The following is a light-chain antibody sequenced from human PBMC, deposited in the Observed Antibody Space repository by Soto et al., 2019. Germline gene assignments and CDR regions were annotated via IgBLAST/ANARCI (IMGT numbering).Light chain of an antibody. CDR2: AAS. CDR3: QQTFSTPT. J-gene: IGKJ2*01. CDR1: QNINSY. Sequence: DIPMTQSPSSLSASVGDRVTITCRASQNINSYLNWYQKKPGESPKLLIYAASYLQSGVPSRFSGSRSGTDFILTISSLQPEDFATYYCQQTFSTPTFGQGTSLEIK. V-gene: IGKV1-39*01.